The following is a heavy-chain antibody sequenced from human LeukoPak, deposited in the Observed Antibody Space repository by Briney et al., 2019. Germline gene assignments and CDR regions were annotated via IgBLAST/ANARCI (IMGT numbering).Heavy chain of an antibody. Sequence: PGGSLRLSCAASGFTFSSYEMNWVRQAPGKGLEWVSYISSSGSAIHYADSVKGRFTISRDNAKNSLYLQMNSLRAEDTAVYYCARDPFYMDVWGKGTTVTISS. J-gene: IGHJ6*03. CDR1: GFTFSSYE. CDR3: ARDPFYMDV. V-gene: IGHV3-48*03. CDR2: ISSSGSAI.